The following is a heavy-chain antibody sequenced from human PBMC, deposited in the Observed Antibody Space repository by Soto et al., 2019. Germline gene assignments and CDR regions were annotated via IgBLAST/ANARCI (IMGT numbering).Heavy chain of an antibody. V-gene: IGHV4-59*01. J-gene: IGHJ6*02. CDR1: GGPISSYY. CDR2: IYYSGST. D-gene: IGHD4-17*01. CDR3: ARDRGEIAHYGDYYYYGMDV. Sequence: SETLSLTCTVSGGPISSYYWSWIRQPPGKGLEWIGYIYYSGSTNYNPSLKSRVTISVDTSKNQFSLKLSSVTAADTAVYYCARDRGEIAHYGDYYYYGMDVWGQGTTVTVSS.